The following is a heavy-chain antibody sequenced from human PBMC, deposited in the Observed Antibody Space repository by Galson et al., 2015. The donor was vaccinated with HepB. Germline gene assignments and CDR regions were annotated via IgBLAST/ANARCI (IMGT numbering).Heavy chain of an antibody. CDR1: GFTFSSYA. J-gene: IGHJ6*02. D-gene: IGHD3-9*01. CDR2: ISYDGSNK. CDR3: ARDVNYDILTGYYSYYGMDV. V-gene: IGHV3-30-3*01. Sequence: SLRLSCAASGFTFSSYAMHWARQAPGKGLEWVAVISYDGSNKYYADSVKGRFTISRDNSKNTLYLQMNSLRAEDTAVYYCARDVNYDILTGYYSYYGMDVWGQGTTVTVSS.